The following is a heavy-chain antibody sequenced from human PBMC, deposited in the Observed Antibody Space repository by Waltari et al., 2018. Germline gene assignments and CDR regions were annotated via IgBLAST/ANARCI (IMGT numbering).Heavy chain of an antibody. Sequence: EVQLVESGGGLVQPGGSLRLSCAASGFSFSLYWMSWVRQAPGKGLEWVADIKGDGSRKYYLDSVRGRFSISRDNTKNSVDLQMNSLRAEDTAVYYCVRDDSSSGSYDAFDIWGQGTMVAVSS. CDR3: VRDDSSSGSYDAFDI. V-gene: IGHV3-7*01. D-gene: IGHD3-22*01. J-gene: IGHJ3*02. CDR2: IKGDGSRK. CDR1: GFSFSLYW.